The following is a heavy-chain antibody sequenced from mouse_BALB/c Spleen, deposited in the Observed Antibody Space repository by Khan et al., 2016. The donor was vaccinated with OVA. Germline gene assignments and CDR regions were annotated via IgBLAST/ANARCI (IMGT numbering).Heavy chain of an antibody. V-gene: IGHV1-4*01. CDR1: GYTFTSYT. CDR2: INPSNGYT. Sequence: QVQLQQSGAELARPGASVKMSCKASGYTFTSYTIHWIKLRPGQGLEWIGYINPSNGYTNYNQKFKDKATLTADKSSTTAYMQLSSLTSDDSAVXNSVRDGGYYGNDGWFAYWGQGTLVTVSA. D-gene: IGHD2-14*01. J-gene: IGHJ3*01. CDR3: VRDGGYYGNDGWFAY.